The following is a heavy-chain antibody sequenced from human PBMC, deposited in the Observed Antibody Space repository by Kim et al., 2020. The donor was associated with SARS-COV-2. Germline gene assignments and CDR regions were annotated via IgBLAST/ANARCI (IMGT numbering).Heavy chain of an antibody. D-gene: IGHD1-26*01. CDR2: IIPIFGTA. CDR3: ARDGSGSYYLGEEFDP. V-gene: IGHV1-69*13. Sequence: SVKVSCKASGGTFSSYAISWVRQAPGQGLEWMGGIIPIFGTANYAQKFQGRVTITADESTSTAYMELSSLRSEDTAVYYCARDGSGSYYLGEEFDPWGQGTLVTVSS. J-gene: IGHJ5*02. CDR1: GGTFSSYA.